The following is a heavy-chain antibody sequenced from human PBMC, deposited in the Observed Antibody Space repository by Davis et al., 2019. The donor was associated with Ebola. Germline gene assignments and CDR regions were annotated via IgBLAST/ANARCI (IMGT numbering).Heavy chain of an antibody. Sequence: GESLKISCAASGFTFSSYWMSWVRQAPGKGLEWVANIKQDGSAKYYVDSVKGRFTISRDNAKNSLYLQMNNLRAEDTAVYYCARDREYCSGGSCYSKGMDVWGQGTTVTVS. D-gene: IGHD2-15*01. V-gene: IGHV3-7*03. CDR1: GFTFSSYW. CDR2: IKQDGSAK. CDR3: ARDREYCSGGSCYSKGMDV. J-gene: IGHJ6*02.